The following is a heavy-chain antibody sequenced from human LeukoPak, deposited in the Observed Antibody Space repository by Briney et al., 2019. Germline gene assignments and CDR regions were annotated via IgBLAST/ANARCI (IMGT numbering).Heavy chain of an antibody. CDR3: ASLKEKS. CDR1: GFTFTTSW. Sequence: GGSLRLFCTASGFTFTTSWMHWVRQAPGKGVEWLAKIKQDGSARNYVDSVKGRFTISRDNAKNSLYLQMDSLIVEDTPIYYCASLKEKSWAQGTLVTVSS. V-gene: IGHV3-7*01. CDR2: IKQDGSAR. J-gene: IGHJ5*02.